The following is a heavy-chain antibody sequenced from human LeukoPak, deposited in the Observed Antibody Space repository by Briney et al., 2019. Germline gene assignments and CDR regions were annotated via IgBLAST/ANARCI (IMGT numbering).Heavy chain of an antibody. CDR2: IKQDGSEI. CDR3: ARDYGGSSPFDY. CDR1: GFTFSRYW. D-gene: IGHD4-23*01. Sequence: GGSLRLSCAASGFTFSRYWMSWVRQAPGKGLEWVAIIKQDGSEIYYVDSVKGRFTISRDNAKNSLYLQLNSLRAEDTAVYYCARDYGGSSPFDYWGQGTLVTVSS. J-gene: IGHJ4*02. V-gene: IGHV3-7*01.